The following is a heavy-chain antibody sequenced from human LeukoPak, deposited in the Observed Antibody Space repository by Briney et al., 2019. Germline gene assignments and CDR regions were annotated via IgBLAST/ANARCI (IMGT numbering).Heavy chain of an antibody. CDR2: ISYDGSNK. CDR1: GFTFSSYG. J-gene: IGHJ4*02. V-gene: IGHV3-30*18. CDR3: AKDRGSSGSIDY. Sequence: GGSLRLSCAASGFTFSSYGMHWVRQAPGKGLEWVAVISYDGSNKYYADSVKGRFTISRDNSKHTLYLQMNSLRAEDTAVYYCAKDRGSSGSIDYWGQGTLVTVSS. D-gene: IGHD6-25*01.